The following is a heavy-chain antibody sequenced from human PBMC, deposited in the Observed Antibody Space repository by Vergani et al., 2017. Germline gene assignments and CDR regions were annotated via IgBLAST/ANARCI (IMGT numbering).Heavy chain of an antibody. J-gene: IGHJ4*02. V-gene: IGHV3-21*01. Sequence: EVQLVESGGGLVKPGGSLRLSCAASGFTFSSYSMNWVRQAPGKGLEWVSSISSSSSYIYYADSVKGRFTISRDNAKNSLYLQMNSLRAEDTAVYYCAKDMRPTRVAGTPYFDYWGQGTLVTVSS. D-gene: IGHD6-13*01. CDR2: ISSSSSYI. CDR1: GFTFSSYS. CDR3: AKDMRPTRVAGTPYFDY.